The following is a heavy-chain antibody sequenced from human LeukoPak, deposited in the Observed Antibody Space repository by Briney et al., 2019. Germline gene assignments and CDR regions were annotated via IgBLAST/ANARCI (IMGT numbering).Heavy chain of an antibody. CDR3: ARDAVIRDYDILTGYYIDWFDP. Sequence: GGSLRLSCAASGFTFSSHWMHWVRQAPGKGLVWVSRINSDGSTTTYADSVKGRFTISRDNAKNSLYLQMNSLRAEDTAVYYCARDAVIRDYDILTGYYIDWFDPWGQGTLVTVSS. CDR1: GFTFSSHW. J-gene: IGHJ5*02. CDR2: INSDGSTT. V-gene: IGHV3-74*01. D-gene: IGHD3-9*01.